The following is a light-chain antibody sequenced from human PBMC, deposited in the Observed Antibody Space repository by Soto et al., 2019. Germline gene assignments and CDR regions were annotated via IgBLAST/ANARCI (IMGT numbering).Light chain of an antibody. Sequence: DIHMTQSPSSLSASVGHRVTITCRASQSISSCLNWYQQKPGKAPKFLIYAASSLQSGVPSRFSGSGSGTDFTLTISSLQTEDFATYYCQQSYRTPLTFGPGTKVDIK. V-gene: IGKV1-39*01. CDR1: QSISSC. CDR3: QQSYRTPLT. J-gene: IGKJ3*01. CDR2: AAS.